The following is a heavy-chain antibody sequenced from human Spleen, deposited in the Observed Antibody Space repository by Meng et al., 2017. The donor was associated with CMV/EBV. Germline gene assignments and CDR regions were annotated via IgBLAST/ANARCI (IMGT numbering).Heavy chain of an antibody. D-gene: IGHD4-11*01. CDR1: GFTFDDYT. CDR2: ISSSGSTI. V-gene: IGHV3-11*04. CDR3: ARDSTVTIFDP. Sequence: GESLKISCAASGFTFDDYTMHWIRQAPGKGLEWVSYISSSGSTIYYADSVKGRFTISRDNAKNSLYLQMNSLRAEDTAVYYCARDSTVTIFDPWGQGTLVTVSS. J-gene: IGHJ5*02.